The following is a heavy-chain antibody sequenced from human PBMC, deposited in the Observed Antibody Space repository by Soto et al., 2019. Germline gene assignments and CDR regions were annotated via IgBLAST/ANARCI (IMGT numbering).Heavy chain of an antibody. CDR2: ISAYNGNT. CDR3: AREATTILGKRGALDP. J-gene: IGHJ5*02. Sequence: GAPVKVSCKASGFSFTSNGCSWVRQAPEQGLEWMGWISAYNGNTNYAQKLQGRATMTTDTSTSTAYMELRSLRSDDTAVYYCAREATTILGKRGALDPWGQGTLVTVSS. V-gene: IGHV1-18*01. CDR1: GFSFTSNG. D-gene: IGHD3-3*01.